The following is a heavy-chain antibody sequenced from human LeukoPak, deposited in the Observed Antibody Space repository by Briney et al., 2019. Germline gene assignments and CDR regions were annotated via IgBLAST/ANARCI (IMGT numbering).Heavy chain of an antibody. CDR1: GYTFTGYY. D-gene: IGHD5-18*01. Sequence: ASVKVSCNASGYTFTGYYMHWVRQAPGQGLEWMGWINPNSGGTNYAQKFQGRVTMTRDTSISTAYMELSRLRSDDPAVYYCARVAPRESGYSYQGFDYWGQGTLVTVSS. J-gene: IGHJ4*02. CDR3: ARVAPRESGYSYQGFDY. V-gene: IGHV1-2*02. CDR2: INPNSGGT.